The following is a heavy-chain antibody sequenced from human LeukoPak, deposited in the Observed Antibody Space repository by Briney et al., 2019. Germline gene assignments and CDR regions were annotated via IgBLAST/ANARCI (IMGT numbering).Heavy chain of an antibody. J-gene: IGHJ4*02. CDR1: GFTFSSYE. V-gene: IGHV3-48*03. D-gene: IGHD1-7*01. CDR3: ARGGGELQCFDY. Sequence: GGSLRLSCAASGFTFSSYEMNWVRQAPGNGLEWVSYISSSGSTIYYADSVKGRFTISRDNAKNSLYLQMNSLRAEDTAVYYCARGGGELQCFDYWGQGTLVTVSS. CDR2: ISSSGSTI.